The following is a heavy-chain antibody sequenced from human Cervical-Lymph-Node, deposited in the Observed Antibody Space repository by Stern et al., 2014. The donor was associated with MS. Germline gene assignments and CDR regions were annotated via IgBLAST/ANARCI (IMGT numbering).Heavy chain of an antibody. CDR3: ARDPIVVVPAAIIGSHNYYYYGMDV. CDR1: GYTFTSYY. D-gene: IGHD2-2*02. V-gene: IGHV1-46*03. J-gene: IGHJ6*02. CDR2: INPSGGST. Sequence: VQLEESGAEVKKPGASVKVSCKASGYTFTSYYMHWVRQAPGQGLEWMGIINPSGGSTSYAQKFQGRVTMTRDTSTSTVYMELSSLRSEDTAVYYCARDPIVVVPAAIIGSHNYYYYGMDVWGQGTTVTVSS.